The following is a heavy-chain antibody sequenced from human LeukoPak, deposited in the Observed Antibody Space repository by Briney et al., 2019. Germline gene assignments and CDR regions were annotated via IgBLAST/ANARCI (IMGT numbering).Heavy chain of an antibody. CDR3: ARRHYYGSVSPEY. CDR2: IYYDGNT. V-gene: IGHV4-39*01. CDR1: GDSISTSAYY. J-gene: IGHJ4*02. D-gene: IGHD3-10*01. Sequence: SETLSLTCAVSGDSISTSAYYWDWRRQPPGKGLEWIGNIYYDGNTRYNPSLKSRVTISVDRSKNQFSLKLSSVTAADTAVYYCARRHYYGSVSPEYWGQGSLVTVSS.